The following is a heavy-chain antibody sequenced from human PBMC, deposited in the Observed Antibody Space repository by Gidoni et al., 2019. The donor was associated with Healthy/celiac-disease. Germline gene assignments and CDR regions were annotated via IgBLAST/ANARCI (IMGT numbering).Heavy chain of an antibody. J-gene: IGHJ6*02. CDR1: GSPFGDYA. CDR2: IRSKAYGGTT. V-gene: IGHV3-49*05. CDR3: TRVRPDGSYYYYGMDV. Sequence: EVQLVESGGGLVKPGRSLRLSCTASGSPFGDYALSWFRQAPGKGLEWVGFIRSKAYGGTTEYAASVKGRFTISRDDSKSIAYLQMNSLKTEDTAVYYCTRVRPDGSYYYYGMDVWGQGTTVTVSS. D-gene: IGHD3-10*01.